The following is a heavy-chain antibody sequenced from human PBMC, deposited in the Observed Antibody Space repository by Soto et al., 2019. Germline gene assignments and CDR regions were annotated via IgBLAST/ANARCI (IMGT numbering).Heavy chain of an antibody. Sequence: RASVKVSCKAPGGTFTSYYLNWVRQAPGQGLEWMGVINPHGGSTKYAQKFQGRITMTRDTSRSTVYMELSSLRSDDTAIYYCARSSGGNFGIIIEGSNWFDPWGQGTLVTV. CDR2: INPHGGST. V-gene: IGHV1-46*01. J-gene: IGHJ5*02. CDR3: ARSSGGNFGIIIEGSNWFDP. CDR1: GGTFTSYY. D-gene: IGHD3-3*01.